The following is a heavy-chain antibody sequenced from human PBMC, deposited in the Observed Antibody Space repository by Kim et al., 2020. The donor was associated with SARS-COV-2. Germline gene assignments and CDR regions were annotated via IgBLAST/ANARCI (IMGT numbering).Heavy chain of an antibody. D-gene: IGHD6-13*01. V-gene: IGHV3-30*04. CDR2: ISYDGSNK. Sequence: GGSLRLSCAASGFTFSSYAMHWVRQAPGKGLEWVAVISYDGSNKYYADSVKGRFTISRDNSKNTLYLQMNSLRAEDTAVYYCARDVDMGSSWYIVIYYYYGMDVWGQGTTVTVSS. CDR3: ARDVDMGSSWYIVIYYYYGMDV. CDR1: GFTFSSYA. J-gene: IGHJ6*02.